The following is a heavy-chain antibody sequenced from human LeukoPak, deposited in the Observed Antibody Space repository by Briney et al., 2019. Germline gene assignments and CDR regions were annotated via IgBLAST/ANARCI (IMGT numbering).Heavy chain of an antibody. CDR3: ARGSYYDILTGYQHIDY. CDR2: IYTSGST. CDR1: GGSISSGSYY. J-gene: IGHJ4*02. Sequence: SETLSLTCTVSGGSISSGSYYWSWIRQPAGKGLEWIGRIYTSGSTNYNPSLKSRVTISVDTSKNQFSLKLSSVTAADTAVYYCARGSYYDILTGYQHIDYWGQGTLVTVSS. V-gene: IGHV4-61*02. D-gene: IGHD3-9*01.